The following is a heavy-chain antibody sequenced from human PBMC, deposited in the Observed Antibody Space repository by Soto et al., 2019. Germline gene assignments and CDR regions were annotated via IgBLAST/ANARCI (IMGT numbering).Heavy chain of an antibody. D-gene: IGHD3-3*01. Sequence: SETLSLTCTVSGGSINSGGYSWTWIRQPPGKGLEWIGFIYHTGTTYYNPSLKSRVTISVDRSKNQFSLKLNSVTAADTAVYFCARGMIVLRFFEWLPDAFDIWGQGTMVTVSS. CDR2: IYHTGTT. CDR3: ARGMIVLRFFEWLPDAFDI. CDR1: GGSINSGGYS. J-gene: IGHJ3*02. V-gene: IGHV4-30-2*01.